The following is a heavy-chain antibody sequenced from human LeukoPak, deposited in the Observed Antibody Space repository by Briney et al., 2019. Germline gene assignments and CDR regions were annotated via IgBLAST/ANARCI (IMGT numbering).Heavy chain of an antibody. Sequence: GASVKVSCKASGYTFTGYYMHWVRQAPGQGLEWMGWINPNSGGTNYAQKFQGRVTMTRDTSISTAYMELSRLRSDDTAVYYCARDYSSGSSSWYVFDYWGQGTLVTVSS. CDR2: INPNSGGT. CDR1: GYTFTGYY. J-gene: IGHJ4*02. D-gene: IGHD6-13*01. V-gene: IGHV1-2*02. CDR3: ARDYSSGSSSWYVFDY.